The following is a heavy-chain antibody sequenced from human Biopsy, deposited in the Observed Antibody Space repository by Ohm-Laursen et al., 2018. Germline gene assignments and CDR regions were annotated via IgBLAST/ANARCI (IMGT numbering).Heavy chain of an antibody. CDR3: ARIPILVVPAAIVYRHRRHLQGLDV. Sequence: TQTLTLTCTLSGFSPNTRGMSVTWIRQPPGKALEWLARIDWDDAKFYSESLKTRLTISKGTSENHGVLTLSDVAPVDTATYYCARIPILVVPAAIVYRHRRHLQGLDVWGQGTTVSVSS. V-gene: IGHV2-70*16. J-gene: IGHJ6*02. CDR2: IDWDDAK. D-gene: IGHD2-2*02. CDR1: GFSPNTRGMS.